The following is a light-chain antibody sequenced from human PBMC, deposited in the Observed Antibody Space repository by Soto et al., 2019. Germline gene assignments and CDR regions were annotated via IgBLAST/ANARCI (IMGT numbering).Light chain of an antibody. CDR1: QTFGNY. V-gene: IGKV1-39*01. Sequence: DIPMTQSPSSLSASVGDRVTITCRASQTFGNYLNWYQQKPGKAPKLLIYAASSLQSGVPSRFSGSGSGTDFTLTISSLQPEDFATYYCQQSYSTPYTFGHGTKLEI. J-gene: IGKJ2*01. CDR2: AAS. CDR3: QQSYSTPYT.